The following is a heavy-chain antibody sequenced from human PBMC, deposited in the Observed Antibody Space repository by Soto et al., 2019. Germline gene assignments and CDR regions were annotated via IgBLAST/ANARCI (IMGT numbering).Heavy chain of an antibody. D-gene: IGHD4-17*01. CDR3: ARGFSYYGGIDY. CDR2: IYYSGST. Sequence: SETLSLTCTVSGGSISSSSYYWGWIRQPPGKGLEWIGSIYYSGSTYYNPSLKSRVTISVDTSKNQFSLKLSSVTAADTAVYYCARGFSYYGGIDYWGQGTLVTVSS. V-gene: IGHV4-39*01. CDR1: GGSISSSSYY. J-gene: IGHJ4*02.